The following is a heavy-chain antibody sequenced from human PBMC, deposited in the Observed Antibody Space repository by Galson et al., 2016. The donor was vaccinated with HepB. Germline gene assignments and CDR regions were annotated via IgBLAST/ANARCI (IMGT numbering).Heavy chain of an antibody. CDR3: ATDHRLLRVPIFDN. D-gene: IGHD5-18*01. CDR1: GYTVSELS. V-gene: IGHV1-24*01. Sequence: SVKVSCKVSGYTVSELSMHWVRQDPGTGLEWMGGFRPEDGERIYAQKFQGRVTMTEDTSTDTAYMELSSLRSEDTAVYYCATDHRLLRVPIFDNWGRGTLVTVSS. J-gene: IGHJ4*02. CDR2: FRPEDGER.